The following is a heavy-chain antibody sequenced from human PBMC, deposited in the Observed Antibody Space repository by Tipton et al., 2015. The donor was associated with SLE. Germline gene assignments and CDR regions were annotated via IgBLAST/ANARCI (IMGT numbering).Heavy chain of an antibody. CDR1: GGSISSHY. J-gene: IGHJ3*02. Sequence: TLSLTCTVSGGSISSHYWSWIRQPPGKGLECMGYIYYSGSTNYNPSLKRRVTISVDTSKNQFSLKLSSVTAADTAVYYCARDRRVYYDFWSGYYQMGAFDIWGQGTMVTVSS. CDR2: IYYSGST. CDR3: ARDRRVYYDFWSGYYQMGAFDI. D-gene: IGHD3-3*01. V-gene: IGHV4-59*11.